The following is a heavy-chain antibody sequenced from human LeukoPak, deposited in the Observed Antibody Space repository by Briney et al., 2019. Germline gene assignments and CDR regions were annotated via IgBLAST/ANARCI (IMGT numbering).Heavy chain of an antibody. CDR3: ARGGYTGCDFAFDY. D-gene: IGHD5-12*01. J-gene: IGHJ4*02. CDR1: GFTFSSYS. Sequence: GGSLRLSCAASGFTFSSYSMNWVRQAPGKGLEWVSSISSTSSYIYYADSVQGRFTISRDNAKNSLYLQMNSLRAEDTAVYYCARGGYTGCDFAFDYWGQGTLVTVSS. V-gene: IGHV3-21*01. CDR2: ISSTSSYI.